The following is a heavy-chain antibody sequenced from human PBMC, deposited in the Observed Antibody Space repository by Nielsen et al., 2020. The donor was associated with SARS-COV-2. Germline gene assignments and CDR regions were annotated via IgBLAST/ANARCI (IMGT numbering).Heavy chain of an antibody. J-gene: IGHJ6*02. Sequence: GESLKISCVASGFTFSSYGIHWVRQAPGKGLDWVAVMSYDGSLKFYADSVKGRFTISRDNSKNTSFLQMSSLRPEDAAVYYCARDRSGFTMVRTYAMYVWGQGTTVTVSS. D-gene: IGHD3-10*01. V-gene: IGHV3-30*03. CDR2: MSYDGSLK. CDR1: GFTFSSYG. CDR3: ARDRSGFTMVRTYAMYV.